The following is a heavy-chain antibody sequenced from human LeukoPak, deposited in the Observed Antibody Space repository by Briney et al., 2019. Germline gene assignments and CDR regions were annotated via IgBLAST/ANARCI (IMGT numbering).Heavy chain of an antibody. CDR2: ISSSGSTI. CDR1: GFIFNKYE. D-gene: IGHD3-9*01. CDR3: AREGYFESDPFDY. J-gene: IGHJ4*02. V-gene: IGHV3-48*03. Sequence: PGGSLRISYEDSGFIFNKYEMNTVRQAPGKGLEWDSYISSSGSTIYYSGSVKGRFTISRDNARNSLYLQVNSLRAEDTAIYYCAREGYFESDPFDYWGQGTLVTVSS.